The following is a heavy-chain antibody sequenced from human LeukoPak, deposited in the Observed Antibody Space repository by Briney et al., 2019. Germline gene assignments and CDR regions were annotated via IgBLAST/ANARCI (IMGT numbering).Heavy chain of an antibody. CDR2: INHSGST. CDR3: ARDNYDFWSGYYRSYYYYGMDV. V-gene: IGHV4-34*01. Sequence: SETLSLTCAVYGGSFSGYYWSWIRQPPGKGLEWIGEINHSGSTNYNPSLKSRVTISVDTSKNQFSLKLSSVTAADTAVYYCARDNYDFWSGYYRSYYYYGMDVWGQGTTVTVS. J-gene: IGHJ6*02. CDR1: GGSFSGYY. D-gene: IGHD3-3*01.